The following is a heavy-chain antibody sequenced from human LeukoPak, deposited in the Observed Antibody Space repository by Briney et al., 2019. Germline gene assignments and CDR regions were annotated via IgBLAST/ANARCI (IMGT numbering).Heavy chain of an antibody. Sequence: GESLKISCQGSGYSFPNYWIAWVRQLPGKGLEWMGVIYPGDSETKYSPAFQGHVTISAAKSISTAYLQWSSLKASDTAMYYCARAGDGGVHSAYWGQGTLVTAYS. D-gene: IGHD2-8*02. J-gene: IGHJ4*02. CDR1: GYSFPNYW. CDR2: IYPGDSET. V-gene: IGHV5-51*01. CDR3: ARAGDGGVHSAY.